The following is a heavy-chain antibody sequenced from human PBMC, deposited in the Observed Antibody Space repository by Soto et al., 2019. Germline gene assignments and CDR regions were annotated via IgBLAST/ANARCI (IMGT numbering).Heavy chain of an antibody. CDR3: AREGGYFDSSGSGVYHYPGVDV. Sequence: SETLSLTCTVSGGSIKPYFWSWIRQPAGGGLAWVERVNMNKSTTYTPTIQSRVSISLDTSRNQLYLKMNSVTDADTAVYDCAREGGYFDSSGSGVYHYPGVDVWGQGTTVTV. J-gene: IGHJ6*02. CDR2: VNMNKST. V-gene: IGHV4-4*07. CDR1: GGSIKPYF. D-gene: IGHD3-22*01.